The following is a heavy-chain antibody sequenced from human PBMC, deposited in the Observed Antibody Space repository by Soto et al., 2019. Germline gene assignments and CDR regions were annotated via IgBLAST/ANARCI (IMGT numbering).Heavy chain of an antibody. J-gene: IGHJ6*02. CDR3: ARGGQGYYAVDV. V-gene: IGHV3-74*01. CDR2: IKFDGATT. D-gene: IGHD3-10*01. CDR1: GFTFTTYW. Sequence: EVQLVESGGGLVQPGGSLRLSCAASGFTFTTYWMHWVRQAPGKGLVWVSRIKFDGATTNYADSVKGRFTISRDNAKNTVYLQMNSLTAEDTAVYYCARGGQGYYAVDVWGQGTTVTVSS.